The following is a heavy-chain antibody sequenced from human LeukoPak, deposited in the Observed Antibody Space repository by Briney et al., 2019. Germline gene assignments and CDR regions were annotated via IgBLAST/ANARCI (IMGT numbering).Heavy chain of an antibody. D-gene: IGHD2-15*01. CDR2: IHFTGTI. Sequence: SQTLSLTCTVSGGTVSSGLYYWTWIRQRPGKGLECIGFIHFTGTIYYNPSLASRVSISVDPSDVQFSLSLKSVTAADTAIYYCARGSDDIEVGYWGQGKLVTVSS. CDR1: GGTVSSGLYY. CDR3: ARGSDDIEVGY. V-gene: IGHV4-31*03. J-gene: IGHJ4*02.